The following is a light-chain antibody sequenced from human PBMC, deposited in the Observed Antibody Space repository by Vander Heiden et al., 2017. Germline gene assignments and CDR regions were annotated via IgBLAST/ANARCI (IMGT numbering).Light chain of an antibody. CDR3: QQYGSSFDT. CDR1: QSFTSTY. Sequence: IFFPLSRGSLSVSPGERATLACRASQSFTSTYLAWYQQKPGQAPRLLIYGASTRATGIPERFSGSGSGTDFTLTINRLEAEDSAVYYCQQYGSSFDTFGQGTKLDIK. V-gene: IGKV3-20*01. J-gene: IGKJ2*01. CDR2: GAS.